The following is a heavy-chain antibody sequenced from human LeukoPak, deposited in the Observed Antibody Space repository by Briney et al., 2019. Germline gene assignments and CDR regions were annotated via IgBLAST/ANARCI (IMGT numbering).Heavy chain of an antibody. D-gene: IGHD5-18*01. V-gene: IGHV3-43D*04. CDR1: GFTFDDYA. Sequence: PGGSLRLSCAASGFTFDDYAMHWVRQAPGKGLEWVSLISWDGGSTYYADSVKGRFTISRDNSKNSLYLQMNSLRVEDTALYYCAKDGVDTALHPWGQGTLVTVSS. CDR3: AKDGVDTALHP. J-gene: IGHJ5*02. CDR2: ISWDGGST.